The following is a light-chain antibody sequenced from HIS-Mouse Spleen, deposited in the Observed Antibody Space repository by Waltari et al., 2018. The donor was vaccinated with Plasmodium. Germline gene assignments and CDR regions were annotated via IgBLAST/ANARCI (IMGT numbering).Light chain of an antibody. Sequence: IQLTQSPSSLSASVGDRVTITCRASQSISSYLNWYQQKPGKAPKLLIYAASSFQSGVPSRFSGSGSGTDFTLTISSLQPEDFATYDCQQSYSTWTFGQGTKVEIK. V-gene: IGKV1-39*01. CDR1: QSISSY. J-gene: IGKJ1*01. CDR3: QQSYSTWT. CDR2: AAS.